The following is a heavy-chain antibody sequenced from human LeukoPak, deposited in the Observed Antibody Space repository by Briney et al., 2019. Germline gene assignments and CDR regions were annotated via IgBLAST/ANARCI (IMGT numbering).Heavy chain of an antibody. CDR1: GGSISSYY. V-gene: IGHV4-59*12. CDR3: ARDGAVGATGSAFDY. CDR2: IYYSGST. Sequence: PSETLSLTCTVSGGSISSYYWSWIRQPPGKGLEWIGYIYYSGSTNYNPSLKSRVTISVDRSKNQFSLKLSSVTAADTAVYYCARDGAVGATGSAFDYWGQGTLVTVS. D-gene: IGHD1-26*01. J-gene: IGHJ4*02.